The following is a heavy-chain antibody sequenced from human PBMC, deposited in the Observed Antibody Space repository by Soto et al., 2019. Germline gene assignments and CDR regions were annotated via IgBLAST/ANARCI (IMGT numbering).Heavy chain of an antibody. D-gene: IGHD6-19*01. CDR1: GYPFTSYY. Sequence: QVQLAQSGAEVKKPGASVKVSCKASGYPFTSYYLHWVRQAPGQGPEWMGRINVSDGSTRYAQNFQGRVTMARDTSTTTVYMELSPLRSDDTAVYYCAREAAVAGTAFDHWGQGTLVTVSS. CDR3: AREAAVAGTAFDH. J-gene: IGHJ5*02. V-gene: IGHV1-46*01. CDR2: INVSDGST.